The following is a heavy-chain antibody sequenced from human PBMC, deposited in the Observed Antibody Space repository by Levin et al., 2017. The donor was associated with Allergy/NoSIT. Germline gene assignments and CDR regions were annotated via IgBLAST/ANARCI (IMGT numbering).Heavy chain of an antibody. CDR2: ITGGGFNT. CDR1: GFSISEYA. Sequence: GGSLRLSCAVSGFSISEYAMARVRQAPGKGLEWVSEITGGGFNTYYGDSVKGRFTVSKDDSKDMLYLDLSSLRVEDTAVYYCAKKQGGTSGFSFDVWGQGTMVTVSS. V-gene: IGHV3-23*01. J-gene: IGHJ3*01. D-gene: IGHD1/OR15-1a*01. CDR3: AKKQGGTSGFSFDV.